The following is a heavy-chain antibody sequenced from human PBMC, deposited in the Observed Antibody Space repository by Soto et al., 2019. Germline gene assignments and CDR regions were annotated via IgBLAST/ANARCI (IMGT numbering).Heavy chain of an antibody. CDR1: GFTFNNHY. V-gene: IGHV3-7*05. Sequence: GGSLRLSCEVSGFTFNNHYMSWVRQAPGRGLEWVANIKKDGSEKNYVDSVRGRFTTSRDNARNSLYLQMNSLRVEDTALYYCTNSFGQTQQFWGQGTMVTVSS. J-gene: IGHJ3*01. CDR2: IKKDGSEK. CDR3: TNSFGQTQQF. D-gene: IGHD2-21*01.